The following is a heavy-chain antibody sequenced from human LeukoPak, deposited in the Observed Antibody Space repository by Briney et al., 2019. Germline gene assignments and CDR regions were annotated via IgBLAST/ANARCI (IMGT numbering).Heavy chain of an antibody. CDR2: ISGSGGST. Sequence: GGSLRLSCAASGFTFSSYAMSWVRQAPGKGLEGASAISGSGGSTYYADSAKGRFTISRDNSKNTLYLQMNSLRAEDTAVYYCAKDLVGGSYHYGMDVWGQGTTVTVSS. V-gene: IGHV3-23*01. J-gene: IGHJ6*02. CDR1: GFTFSSYA. D-gene: IGHD1-26*01. CDR3: AKDLVGGSYHYGMDV.